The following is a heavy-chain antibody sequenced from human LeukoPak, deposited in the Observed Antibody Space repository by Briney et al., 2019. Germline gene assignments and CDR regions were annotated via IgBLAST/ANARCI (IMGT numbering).Heavy chain of an antibody. Sequence: GGSLRLSCAASGFTFSSYAMSWVRQAPGKGLEWVSAISGSGGSTYYADSVKGRFTISRDNSKNTLYLQMNSLRAEDTAVYYCAKVSGYCSSTSCYNYYYGMDVWGQGTTVTVSS. D-gene: IGHD2-2*01. V-gene: IGHV3-23*01. J-gene: IGHJ6*02. CDR3: AKVSGYCSSTSCYNYYYGMDV. CDR1: GFTFSSYA. CDR2: ISGSGGST.